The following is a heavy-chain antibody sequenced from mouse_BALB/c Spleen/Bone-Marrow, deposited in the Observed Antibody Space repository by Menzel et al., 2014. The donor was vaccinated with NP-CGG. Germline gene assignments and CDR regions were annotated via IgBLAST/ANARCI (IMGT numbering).Heavy chain of an antibody. J-gene: IGHJ3*01. CDR3: VRPYDYGTWFAY. D-gene: IGHD2-4*01. Sequence: EVQVVESGGDLVKPRGSLKLSCAASGFTFSTYGMSWVRQTPDKRLEWVAAISNGGIYTYYPDTVKGRFTISRDNAKNTLYLQMSSLKSEDTAMYYCVRPYDYGTWFAYWGQGTLVTVSA. CDR2: ISNGGIYT. V-gene: IGHV5-6*01. CDR1: GFTFSTYG.